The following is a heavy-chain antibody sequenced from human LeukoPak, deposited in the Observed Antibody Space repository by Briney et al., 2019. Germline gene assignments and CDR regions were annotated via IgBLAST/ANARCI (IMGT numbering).Heavy chain of an antibody. J-gene: IGHJ2*01. Sequence: GGSLRLSCAASGFTLSSYAMSWVRQAPGKGLEWVSAISGSGGSTYYADSVKGRFTISRDNSKNTLYLQMNSLRAEDTAVYYCAKGRSSWYGGYWYFDLWGRGTMVTVSS. D-gene: IGHD6-13*01. CDR3: AKGRSSWYGGYWYFDL. CDR1: GFTLSSYA. CDR2: ISGSGGST. V-gene: IGHV3-23*01.